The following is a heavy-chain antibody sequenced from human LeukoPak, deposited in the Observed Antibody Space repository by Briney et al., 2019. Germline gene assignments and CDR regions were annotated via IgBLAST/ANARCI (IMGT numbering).Heavy chain of an antibody. CDR2: ILYDGSNQ. Sequence: PGGSLRLSCAASGFSFSSYAMRWVRQAPGKGLEWVAVILYDGSNQYYADSVSGRFTISRDNSKNTLHLQMDSLRAEDTAAYYCVKSGPDFGDLPYEYYFDFWGQGPLVTVSS. D-gene: IGHD4-17*01. CDR3: VKSGPDFGDLPYEYYFDF. CDR1: GFSFSSYA. V-gene: IGHV3-33*06. J-gene: IGHJ4*02.